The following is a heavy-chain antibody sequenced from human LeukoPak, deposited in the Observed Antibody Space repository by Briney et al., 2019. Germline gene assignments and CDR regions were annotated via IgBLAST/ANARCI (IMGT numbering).Heavy chain of an antibody. CDR2: IKKDGSEK. CDR1: GFAFTSYG. J-gene: IGHJ4*02. V-gene: IGHV3-7*01. D-gene: IGHD5-18*01. CDR3: ARHLSGITGYTYGRGIDY. Sequence: GGSLRLSCAASGFAFTSYGMTWVRQAPGKGLEWVANIKKDGSEKYYVDSVKGRFTISRDNAKTSLYLQMNSLRAEDTAVYYCARHLSGITGYTYGRGIDYWGQGTLVTVSS.